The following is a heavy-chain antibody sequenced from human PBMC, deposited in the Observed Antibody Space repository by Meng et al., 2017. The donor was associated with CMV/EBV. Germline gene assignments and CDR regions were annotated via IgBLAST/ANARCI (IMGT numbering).Heavy chain of an antibody. V-gene: IGHV4-39*07. D-gene: IGHD4-11*01. CDR2: IYYSGST. CDR3: ARATTERVGWFDP. Sequence: QLQLQESGPGLVKPSETLSLTCTVSGGSISSSSYYWGWIRQPPGKGLEWIGSIYYSGSTYYNPSLKSRVTISVDTSKNQFSLKLSSVTAADTAVYYCARATTERVGWFDPWGQGTLVTSPQ. J-gene: IGHJ5*02. CDR1: GGSISSSSYY.